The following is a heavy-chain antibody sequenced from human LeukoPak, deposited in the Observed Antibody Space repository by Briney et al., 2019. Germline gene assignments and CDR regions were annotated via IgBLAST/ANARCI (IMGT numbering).Heavy chain of an antibody. CDR2: ISGSGGST. V-gene: IGHV3-23*01. CDR1: GFTFSSYA. D-gene: IGHD2-2*01. CDR3: ANGPLNIVVVPAAPRADY. Sequence: GGSLRLSCAASGFTFSSYAMRWVRQASAKGLEWVSAISGSGGSTYCADSVKGRFTISRDNSKNTLYLKMSSLRAEDTAVYYCANGPLNIVVVPAAPRADYWGQGTLVTVSS. J-gene: IGHJ4*02.